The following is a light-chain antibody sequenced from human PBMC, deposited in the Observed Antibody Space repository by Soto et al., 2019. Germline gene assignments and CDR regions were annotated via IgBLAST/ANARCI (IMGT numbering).Light chain of an antibody. V-gene: IGKV1-5*01. Sequence: DIQMTQSPSSLSASVGDRVTITCRASQSILSWLAWYQHKPGKAPKLLIYDASSLESGVPSRFSGSRSGKEFTLTISSLQPDDIATYYCQQYDTYWTFGQGTKGDIK. CDR1: QSILSW. J-gene: IGKJ1*01. CDR2: DAS. CDR3: QQYDTYWT.